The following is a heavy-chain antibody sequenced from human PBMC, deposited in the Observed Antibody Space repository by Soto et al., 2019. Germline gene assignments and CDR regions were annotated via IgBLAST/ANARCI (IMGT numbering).Heavy chain of an antibody. CDR1: GFTLTTYT. D-gene: IGHD1-26*01. V-gene: IGHV3-21*01. CDR3: AREDGVAGATSAFDY. Sequence: GGSLRLSCVASGFTLTTYTMNWVRQAPGMGLEWVSSINGRGNYKYYTDSVEGRFTISRDNAKNSLYLHMNSLGAEDTAVYYCAREDGVAGATSAFDYWGQGTLVTVSS. CDR2: INGRGNYK. J-gene: IGHJ4*02.